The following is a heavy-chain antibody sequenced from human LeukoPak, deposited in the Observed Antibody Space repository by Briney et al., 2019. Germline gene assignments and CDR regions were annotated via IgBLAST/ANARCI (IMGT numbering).Heavy chain of an antibody. Sequence: GGSLRLSCAASGFTFSEAWMHWVRQAPGKGLVWVSRINNDGSTTRYADSVKGRFTISRDNARNTLYLQMNSLRAEDTAVYYCARVSGPGMNEYFHLWGQGTLVTVSS. CDR2: INNDGSTT. J-gene: IGHJ1*01. CDR3: ARVSGPGMNEYFHL. V-gene: IGHV3-74*01. D-gene: IGHD3-10*01. CDR1: GFTFSEAW.